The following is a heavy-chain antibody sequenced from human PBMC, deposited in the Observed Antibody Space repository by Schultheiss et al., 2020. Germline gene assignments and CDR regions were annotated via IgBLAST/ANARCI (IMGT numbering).Heavy chain of an antibody. V-gene: IGHV1-69*13. J-gene: IGHJ4*02. CDR2: IIPIFGTA. CDR1: GYTFTSYA. Sequence: SVKVSCKASGYTFTSYAMHWVRQAPGQGLEWMGGIIPIFGTANYAQKFQGRVTITADESTSTAYMELSSLRSEDTAVYYCARDGYDTNNWGQGTLVTVSS. D-gene: IGHD3-22*01. CDR3: ARDGYDTNN.